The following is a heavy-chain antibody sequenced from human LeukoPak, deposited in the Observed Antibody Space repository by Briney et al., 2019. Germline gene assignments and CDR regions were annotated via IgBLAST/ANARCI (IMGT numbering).Heavy chain of an antibody. V-gene: IGHV4-59*08. J-gene: IGHJ6*02. Sequence: SETLSLTCTVSGGSIRSSYWSWIRQPPGKGLEWIGYMYYSGSTKYNPSLKSRVTISLDTSKNQFSLKLSSMTDADTAVYYCARRGAARRYDGMDVWGQGTTVTVSS. D-gene: IGHD6-6*01. CDR3: ARRGAARRYDGMDV. CDR2: MYYSGST. CDR1: GGSIRSSY.